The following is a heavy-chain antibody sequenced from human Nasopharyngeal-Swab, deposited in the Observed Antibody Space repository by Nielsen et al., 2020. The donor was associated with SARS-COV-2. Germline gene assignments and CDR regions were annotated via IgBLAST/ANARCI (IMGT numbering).Heavy chain of an antibody. V-gene: IGHV1-69*10. J-gene: IGHJ6*02. D-gene: IGHD2-15*01. CDR2: IIPILGIA. CDR1: GGTFSSYA. Sequence: SVKVSCKASGGTFSSYAISWVRQAPGQGLEWMGGIIPILGIANYAQKFQGRVTMTRNTSISTAYMELSSLRSEDTAVYYCARDIVVVVAATPYYYYGMDVWGQGTTVTVSS. CDR3: ARDIVVVVAATPYYYYGMDV.